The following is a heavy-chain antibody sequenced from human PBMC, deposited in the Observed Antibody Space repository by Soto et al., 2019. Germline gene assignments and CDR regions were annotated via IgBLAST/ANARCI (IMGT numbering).Heavy chain of an antibody. V-gene: IGHV4-59*12. CDR1: NGSISSYY. Sequence: PSETLSLTCSVSNGSISSYYWSWIRQPPGKGLEWIGYIYYSGSTNYNPSLKSRVTISVDTSKNQFSLKLSSVTAADTAVYYCASDRDYYDSSGYYYLPGAFDIWGQGTMVTVSS. D-gene: IGHD3-22*01. J-gene: IGHJ3*02. CDR3: ASDRDYYDSSGYYYLPGAFDI. CDR2: IYYSGST.